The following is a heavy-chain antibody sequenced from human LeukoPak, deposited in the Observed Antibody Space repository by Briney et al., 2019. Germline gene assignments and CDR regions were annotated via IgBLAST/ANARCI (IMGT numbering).Heavy chain of an antibody. CDR1: GYIFSIYA. Sequence: ASVKVSCKTSGYIFSIYALIWVRQAPGQGLELMGWIETNTGNPTYAQGFTGRFVFSLDTSVSTAYLQISSLKAEDTAVYYCARATRGATTSSDYWGQGTLVTVSS. D-gene: IGHD1-26*01. CDR3: ARATRGATTSSDY. V-gene: IGHV7-4-1*02. CDR2: IETNTGNP. J-gene: IGHJ4*02.